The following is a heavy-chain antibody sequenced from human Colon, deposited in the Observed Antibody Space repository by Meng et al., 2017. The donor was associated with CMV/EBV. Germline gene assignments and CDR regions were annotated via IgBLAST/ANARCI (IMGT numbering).Heavy chain of an antibody. D-gene: IGHD3-16*01. CDR3: ARDRLGGIDF. V-gene: IGHV3-30-3*01. Sequence: GESLKISCAGSGFIFRAYAMHWVRQAPGKGLEWLAVKSADGSIEYHADSVKGRFIISRDNSKSSLYLQMNSLTSDDTAVYYCARDRLGGIDFWGQGTLVTVPQ. CDR1: GFIFRAYA. J-gene: IGHJ4*02. CDR2: KSADGSIE.